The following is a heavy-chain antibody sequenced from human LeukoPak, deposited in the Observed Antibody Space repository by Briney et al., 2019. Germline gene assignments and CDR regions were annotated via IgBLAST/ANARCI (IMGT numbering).Heavy chain of an antibody. CDR3: ARDRKYQPNYYYYYGMDV. CDR1: GGSVSSGSYY. CDR2: IYYSGST. Sequence: SETLSLTCTVSGGSVSSGSYYWSWIRQPPGKGLEWIGYIYYSGSTNYNPSLKSRVTISVDTSKNQFSLKLSSMTAADTAVYYCARDRKYQPNYYYYYGMDVWGQGTTVTVSS. J-gene: IGHJ6*02. V-gene: IGHV4-61*01. D-gene: IGHD2-2*01.